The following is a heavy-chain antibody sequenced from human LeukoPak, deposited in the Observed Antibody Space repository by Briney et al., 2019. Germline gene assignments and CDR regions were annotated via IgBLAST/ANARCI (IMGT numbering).Heavy chain of an antibody. CDR1: GGSISSYY. CDR2: IYTSGST. J-gene: IGHJ5*02. Sequence: SETLSLTCTVSGGSISSYYWSWIRQPAGKGLEWIGRIYTSGSTNYNPSLKSRVTMSVDTSSNQFSLKLSSVTAADTAVYYCAREMWSAATTYDWFDPWGQGTLVTVSS. D-gene: IGHD2-15*01. V-gene: IGHV4-4*07. CDR3: AREMWSAATTYDWFDP.